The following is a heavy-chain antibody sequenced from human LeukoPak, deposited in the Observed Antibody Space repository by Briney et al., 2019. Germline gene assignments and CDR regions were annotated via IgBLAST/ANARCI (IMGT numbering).Heavy chain of an antibody. D-gene: IGHD4-17*01. CDR3: ARAGGSTVSHSDY. CDR2: ISSSSSYI. CDR1: GFTFSSYS. J-gene: IGHJ4*02. Sequence: PGGSLRLSCAASGFTFSSYSMNWVRQAPGKGLEWVSSISSSSSYIYYADSVKGRFTISKDNAKNSLYLQMNSLRAEDTAVYYCARAGGSTVSHSDYWGQGTLVTVSS. V-gene: IGHV3-21*01.